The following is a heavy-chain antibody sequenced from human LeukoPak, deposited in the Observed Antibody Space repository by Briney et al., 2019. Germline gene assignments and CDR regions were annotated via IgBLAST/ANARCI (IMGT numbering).Heavy chain of an antibody. D-gene: IGHD4-17*01. CDR3: ARAGGSTVSHSDY. CDR2: ISSSSSYI. CDR1: GFTFSSYS. J-gene: IGHJ4*02. Sequence: PGGSLRLSCAASGFTFSSYSMNWVRQAPGKGLEWVSSISSSSSYIYYADSVKGRFTISKDNAKNSLYLQMNSLRAEDTAVYYCARAGGSTVSHSDYWGQGTLVTVSS. V-gene: IGHV3-21*01.